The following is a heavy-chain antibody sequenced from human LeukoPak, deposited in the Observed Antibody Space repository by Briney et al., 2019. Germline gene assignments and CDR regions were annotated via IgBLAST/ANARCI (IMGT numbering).Heavy chain of an antibody. Sequence: GGSLGLSCAASGFSFSSYWMSWVRQAPGKGLEWVANIKQDGSGKYYVDSVKGRFTISRDNAKNSLYLQMNSLRAGDTAVYYCAREGSGYDSKACDYWGQGTLVTVSS. CDR2: IKQDGSGK. CDR1: GFSFSSYW. J-gene: IGHJ4*02. V-gene: IGHV3-7*03. D-gene: IGHD5-12*01. CDR3: AREGSGYDSKACDY.